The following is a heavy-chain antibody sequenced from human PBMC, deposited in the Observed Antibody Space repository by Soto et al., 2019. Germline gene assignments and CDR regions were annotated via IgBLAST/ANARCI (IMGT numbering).Heavy chain of an antibody. D-gene: IGHD3-16*01. CDR3: ASNYAYAEGYYWYGIDV. V-gene: IGHV3-74*01. CDR1: GFTFSRYW. Sequence: EVQLVASGGGLVLPGGSLRLSCAASGFTFSRYWMHWVLQAPGKGLVWVSRISSYGSDTHYADSVKGRFTISRDNAKNTLYLQMNSPRAEDTAVYYCASNYAYAEGYYWYGIDVWCQGPTVTVSS. CDR2: ISSYGSDT. J-gene: IGHJ6*02.